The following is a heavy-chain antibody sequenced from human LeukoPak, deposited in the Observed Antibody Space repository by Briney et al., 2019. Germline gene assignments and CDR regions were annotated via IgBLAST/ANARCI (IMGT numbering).Heavy chain of an antibody. Sequence: SETLSLTCSVSGGSISSSSYYWGWIRQPPGKGLEWIGNIYYSGSTYYNPSLKSRVTISVDMSKNQFSLKLSSVTAADTAVYYCARVVDYYDSSGYYYTFDFWGQGTLVTVSS. D-gene: IGHD3-22*01. CDR1: GGSISSSSYY. J-gene: IGHJ4*02. CDR2: IYYSGST. CDR3: ARVVDYYDSSGYYYTFDF. V-gene: IGHV4-39*07.